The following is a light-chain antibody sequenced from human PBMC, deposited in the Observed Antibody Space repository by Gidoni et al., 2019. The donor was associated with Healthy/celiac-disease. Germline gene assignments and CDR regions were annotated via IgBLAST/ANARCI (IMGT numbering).Light chain of an antibody. J-gene: IGKJ1*01. CDR2: GAS. CDR3: QKYNNWPPWT. V-gene: IGKV3-15*01. Sequence: EIVMTQSPATLAVSPGERATLSCRASQSVSSNLAWYQQKPGQAPRLLIYGASTRATGSPARVRGNGSGTEFTLTISSLQSGDFAVYYCQKYNNWPPWTFGQGTKVEIK. CDR1: QSVSSN.